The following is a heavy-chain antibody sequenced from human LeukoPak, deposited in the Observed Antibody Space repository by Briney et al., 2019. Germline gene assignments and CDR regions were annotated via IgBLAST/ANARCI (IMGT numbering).Heavy chain of an antibody. CDR2: INHSGST. V-gene: IGHV4-34*01. Sequence: SETLSLTCAAYGGSFSGYYWSWIRQPPGKGLEWIGEINHSGSTNYNPSLKSRVTISVDTSKNQFSLKLSSVTAADTAVYYCARGRYYYGSGSSPNWFDPWGQGTLVTVSS. D-gene: IGHD3-10*01. CDR3: ARGRYYYGSGSSPNWFDP. CDR1: GGSFSGYY. J-gene: IGHJ5*02.